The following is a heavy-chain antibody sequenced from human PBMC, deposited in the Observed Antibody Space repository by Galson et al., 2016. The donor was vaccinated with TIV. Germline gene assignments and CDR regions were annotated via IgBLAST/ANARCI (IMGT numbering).Heavy chain of an antibody. J-gene: IGHJ6*02. CDR3: AKVPSSGFSYYYGIDV. Sequence: SLRLSCAASGFTFSIFAMTWVRQAPGTGLEWVSAISGGGGSTYYADSVKGRFTISRDNSEKMLYLQMNSLRAEDTAVYYCAKVPSSGFSYYYGIDVWGHGTTVTVS. CDR1: GFTFSIFA. D-gene: IGHD3-22*01. CDR2: ISGGGGST. V-gene: IGHV3-23*01.